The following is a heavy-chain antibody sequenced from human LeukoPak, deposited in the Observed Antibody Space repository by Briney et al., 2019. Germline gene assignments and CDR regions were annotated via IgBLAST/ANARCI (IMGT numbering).Heavy chain of an antibody. Sequence: ASVKVSCKASGYTFTSYDINWVRQATGQGLEWMGWMNPNSGHTGYAQKFQGRVTMTRNTSISTAYMELSSLRSEDTAVYYCARGVFQYYDFWSGYYAYYYYGMDVWGQGTTVTVSS. J-gene: IGHJ6*02. V-gene: IGHV1-8*01. CDR3: ARGVFQYYDFWSGYYAYYYYGMDV. CDR1: GYTFTSYD. CDR2: MNPNSGHT. D-gene: IGHD3-3*01.